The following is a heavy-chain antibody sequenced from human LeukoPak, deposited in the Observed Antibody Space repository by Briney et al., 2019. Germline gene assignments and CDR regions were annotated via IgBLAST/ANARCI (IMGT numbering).Heavy chain of an antibody. CDR2: INQGGSDK. CDR1: GFTFSGHW. V-gene: IGHV3-7*01. Sequence: PGRSLRLSCAASGFTFSGHWMSWVRQAPGKGLEWVANINQGGSDKYYVASVKGRFTISRDNANNLLYLKMNSLRGEDTAVYYCTRDRSRAEDDWGQGTLVTVSS. CDR3: TRDRSRAEDD. D-gene: IGHD1-14*01. J-gene: IGHJ4*02.